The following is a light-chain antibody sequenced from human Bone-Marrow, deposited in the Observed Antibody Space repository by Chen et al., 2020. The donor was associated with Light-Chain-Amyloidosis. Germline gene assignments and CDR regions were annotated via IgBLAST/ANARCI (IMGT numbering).Light chain of an antibody. J-gene: IGKJ1*01. V-gene: IGKV4-1*01. CDR3: QHYYNVPRT. Sequence: DIAMTQSVEALAVPLGARGPINWKCSQPPFYSSSDKNYLAWYQTKPGQPPKLLIYWAFNRESGVPDRFSGSGSGTSFTLTISSLQAEDVAVYYCQHYYNVPRTFGQGTKVEIK. CDR1: QPPFYSSSDKNY. CDR2: WAF.